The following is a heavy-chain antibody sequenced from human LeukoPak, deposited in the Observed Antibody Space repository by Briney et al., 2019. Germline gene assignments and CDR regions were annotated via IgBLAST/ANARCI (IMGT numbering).Heavy chain of an antibody. CDR3: AKDSGWILFDD. J-gene: IGHJ4*02. CDR2: ISFHGTDS. Sequence: GTSLRLSCAASGFTFISYAIHWVRQAPGKGLEWVAVISFHGTDSFYADSVKGRFTISRDNSKNTLYLQMNSLRDEDTAVYYCAKDSGWILFDDWGQGTLVTVSS. V-gene: IGHV3-30*04. D-gene: IGHD2-2*03. CDR1: GFTFISYA.